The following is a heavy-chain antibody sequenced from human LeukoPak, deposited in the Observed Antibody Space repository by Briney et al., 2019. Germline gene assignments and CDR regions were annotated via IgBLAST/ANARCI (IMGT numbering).Heavy chain of an antibody. CDR3: GRELDPSRGGITIQYYMDV. Sequence: ASVRVSCKASGGTFSSYAISWVRQAPGQGLEWMGGIIPIFGTANYAQKFQGRVTITADESTSTAYMELSSLRSEDTAVYYCGRELDPSRGGITIQYYMDVWGKGTTVTVS. CDR1: GGTFSSYA. D-gene: IGHD3-3*01. V-gene: IGHV1-69*13. CDR2: IIPIFGTA. J-gene: IGHJ6*03.